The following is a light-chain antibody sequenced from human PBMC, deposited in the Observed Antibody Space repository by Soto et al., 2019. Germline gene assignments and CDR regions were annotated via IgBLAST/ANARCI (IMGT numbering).Light chain of an antibody. V-gene: IGLV1-40*01. J-gene: IGLJ1*01. CDR3: QSYDRSLSGFV. Sequence: QPVLTQPPSVSGAPGQRVTISCTGNSSNIGADYDVHWYQHLPGTAPKLLIFGDYNRPSGVPDRISGSRSGTSASLAITGLQAGDEADYYCQSYDRSLSGFVFGTGTKLTVL. CDR1: SSNIGADYD. CDR2: GDY.